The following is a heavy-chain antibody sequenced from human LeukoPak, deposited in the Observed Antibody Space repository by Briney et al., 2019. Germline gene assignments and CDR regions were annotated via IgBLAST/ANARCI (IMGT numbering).Heavy chain of an antibody. V-gene: IGHV3-9*01. Sequence: GGSLRLSCAASGFTFDDYAMHWVRQAPGKGLEWVSGISWNSGSIGYADSVKGRFTISRDDAKNSLYLQMNSLRAEDTAVYYCAREGRGDYYDSSGYESWGQGTLVTVSS. CDR1: GFTFDDYA. CDR3: AREGRGDYYDSSGYES. CDR2: ISWNSGSI. D-gene: IGHD3-22*01. J-gene: IGHJ5*02.